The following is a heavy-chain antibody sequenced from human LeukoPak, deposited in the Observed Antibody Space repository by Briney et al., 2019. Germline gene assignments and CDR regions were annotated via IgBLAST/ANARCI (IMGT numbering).Heavy chain of an antibody. J-gene: IGHJ4*02. Sequence: SQTLSLTCVISGDSVSSNSVTWNWIRQSPSRGLEWLGRTYYRSKWYIDYAVSVKSRIIINPDTSKNHFSLQLNSVTPEDTAVYYCARGEYSYGYPYDYWGQGTLVTVSS. CDR2: TYYRSKWYI. V-gene: IGHV6-1*01. CDR3: ARGEYSYGYPYDY. D-gene: IGHD5-18*01. CDR1: GDSVSSNSVT.